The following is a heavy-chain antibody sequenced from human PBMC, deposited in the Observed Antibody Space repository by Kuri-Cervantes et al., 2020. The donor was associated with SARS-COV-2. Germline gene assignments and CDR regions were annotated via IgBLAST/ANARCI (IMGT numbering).Heavy chain of an antibody. Sequence: ASVKVSCKASGYTFTGYYMHWVRQAPGQGLEWMGWINPNSGGTNYAQKFQGRVTMTRDTAISTAYMELSRLRSDDTAVYYCARTPRITMVQGVILLAYWGQGTLVTVSS. CDR2: INPNSGGT. V-gene: IGHV1-2*02. D-gene: IGHD3-10*01. CDR3: ARTPRITMVQGVILLAY. J-gene: IGHJ4*02. CDR1: GYTFTGYY.